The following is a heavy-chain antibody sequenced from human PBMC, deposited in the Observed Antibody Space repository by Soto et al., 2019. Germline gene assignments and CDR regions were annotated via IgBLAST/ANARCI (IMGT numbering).Heavy chain of an antibody. Sequence: QLQLQESGPGLVKPSETLSLTCTVSGVSISGTSYYWGWIRQTPAKGLEWIGTIYYSGETFYNPSLKRRVTISIDTSKNHFSLHLTSVPAADTAIYYCARHGSFWGQGALVTVSS. D-gene: IGHD3-16*02. V-gene: IGHV4-39*01. J-gene: IGHJ1*01. CDR3: ARHGSF. CDR1: GVSISGTSYY. CDR2: IYYSGET.